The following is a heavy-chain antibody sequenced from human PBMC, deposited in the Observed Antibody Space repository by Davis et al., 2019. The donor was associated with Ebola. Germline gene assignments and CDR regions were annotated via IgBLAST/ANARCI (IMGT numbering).Heavy chain of an antibody. V-gene: IGHV4-31*03. J-gene: IGHJ4*02. Sequence: SETLSLTCTVSGGSISSGGYYWSWIRQHPGKGLEWIGYIYYSGSTYYNPSLKSRVTISVDTSKNQFSLKLSSVTAADTAVYYCARVLKYYYDSSGYSAPYYFDYWGQGTLVTVSS. CDR2: IYYSGST. CDR3: ARVLKYYYDSSGYSAPYYFDY. D-gene: IGHD3-22*01. CDR1: GGSISSGGYY.